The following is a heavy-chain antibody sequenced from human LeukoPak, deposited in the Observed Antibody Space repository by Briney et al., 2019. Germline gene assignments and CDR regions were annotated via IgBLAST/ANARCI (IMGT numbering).Heavy chain of an antibody. CDR1: GFTFSDYN. CDR2: INSRSDTI. J-gene: IGHJ4*02. D-gene: IGHD3-22*01. V-gene: IGHV3-23*01. CDR3: AKNRHDSSGYYHDFDY. Sequence: GGSLRLSCAASGFTFSDYNMNWVRHAPGKGLEWVSFINSRSDTIYYADSVKGRFTISRDNSKNTLYLQMNSLRAEDTAVYYCAKNRHDSSGYYHDFDYWGQGTLVTVSS.